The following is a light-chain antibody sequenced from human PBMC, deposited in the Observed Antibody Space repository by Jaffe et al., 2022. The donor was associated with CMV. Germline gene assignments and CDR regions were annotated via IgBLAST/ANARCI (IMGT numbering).Light chain of an antibody. J-gene: IGKJ1*01. CDR1: QSISSY. V-gene: IGKV1-39*01. Sequence: DIQMTQSPSSLSASVGDRVTITCRASQSISSYLNWYQQKPGKAPKLLIYAASSLQSGVPSRFSGSGSGTDFTLTISSLQPEDFATYYCQQSYPPLWTFGQGTKVEIK. CDR2: AAS. CDR3: QQSYPPLWT.